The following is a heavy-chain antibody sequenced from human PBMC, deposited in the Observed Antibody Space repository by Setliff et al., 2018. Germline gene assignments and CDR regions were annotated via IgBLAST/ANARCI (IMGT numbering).Heavy chain of an antibody. V-gene: IGHV4-59*11. CDR1: GGSISTHY. CDR3: ARGCAAGACYSDYYYYMDV. Sequence: TSETLSLTCTVSGGSISTHYWSWIRQPPGKGLEWVGYIKYDGTTDYNPSLDSRVTMSVDTSKNQFSLKLKSVTAADTAMYYCARGCAAGACYSDYYYYMDVWGKGTTVTVSS. J-gene: IGHJ6*03. CDR2: IKYDGTT. D-gene: IGHD2-15*01.